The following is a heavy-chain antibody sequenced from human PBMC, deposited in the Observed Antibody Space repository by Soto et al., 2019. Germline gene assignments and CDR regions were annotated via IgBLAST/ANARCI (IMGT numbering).Heavy chain of an antibody. Sequence: QVQLVQSGAEVKKPGASVKVSCKAPRYIFTAYFMHWVRQAPVQGLEWMGWINPNNGATHYGLSFQGRVTMTRDTSISTAYMELSSLRSDDTAVYYCAAHDPGARFDPWGQGTLVIVSS. CDR1: RYIFTAYF. J-gene: IGHJ5*02. D-gene: IGHD1-1*01. CDR2: INPNNGAT. CDR3: AAHDPGARFDP. V-gene: IGHV1-2*02.